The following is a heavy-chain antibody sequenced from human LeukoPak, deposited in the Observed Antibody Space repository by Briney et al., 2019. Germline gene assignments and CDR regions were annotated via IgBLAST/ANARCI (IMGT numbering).Heavy chain of an antibody. V-gene: IGHV4-59*01. CDR3: ARWDYYYYYMDV. Sequence: SETLSLTCTVSGGSISSYYWSWLRQPPGKGLEWIGYIYYSGSTNYNPSLKSRVTISVDTSKNQFSLKLSSVTAADTAVYYCARWDYYYYYMDVWGKGTTVTVSS. J-gene: IGHJ6*03. CDR2: IYYSGST. CDR1: GGSISSYY.